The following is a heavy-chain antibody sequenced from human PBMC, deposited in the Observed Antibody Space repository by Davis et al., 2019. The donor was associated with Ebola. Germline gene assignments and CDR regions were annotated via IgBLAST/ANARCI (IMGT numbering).Heavy chain of an antibody. CDR3: ARVYATVTTPLFMDV. J-gene: IGHJ6*03. CDR2: ISDWSAYT. Sequence: GESLKISCAASGFTFSDYSMNWVRQPPGKGLEWVSSISDWSAYTNYADSVKGRFTISRDNAKNSLYLQMNSLRAEDTAVYYCARVYATVTTPLFMDVWGKGTTVTVSS. V-gene: IGHV3-21*01. D-gene: IGHD4-17*01. CDR1: GFTFSDYS.